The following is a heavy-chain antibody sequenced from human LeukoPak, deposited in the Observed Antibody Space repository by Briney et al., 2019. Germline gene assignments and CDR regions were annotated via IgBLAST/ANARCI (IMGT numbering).Heavy chain of an antibody. Sequence: ASVKVSCKASGYTFTGYYMHWVRQAPGQGLEWMGWINPNSGGTNYAQKFQGRVTMTRGTSISTAYMELSRLRSDDTAVYYCARDLAGFGELFLYHWGQGTLVTVSS. CDR3: ARDLAGFGELFLYH. D-gene: IGHD3-10*01. CDR1: GYTFTGYY. J-gene: IGHJ5*02. CDR2: INPNSGGT. V-gene: IGHV1-2*02.